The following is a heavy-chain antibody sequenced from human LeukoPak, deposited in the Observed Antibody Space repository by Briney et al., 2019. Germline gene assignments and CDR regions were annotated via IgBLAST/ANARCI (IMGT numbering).Heavy chain of an antibody. CDR2: IAIAGDT. V-gene: IGHV3-13*01. CDR1: GFTFSRYD. CDR3: ARGVDGFDP. J-gene: IGHJ5*02. Sequence: GGSLRLSCAASGFTFSRYDIHGVRHGAGGGVEWVAAIAIAGDTFSTGSVKGRFTISRENAKTPLYLQMTSLRAGDPAVYYCARGVDGFDPWGQGTLVTVSS.